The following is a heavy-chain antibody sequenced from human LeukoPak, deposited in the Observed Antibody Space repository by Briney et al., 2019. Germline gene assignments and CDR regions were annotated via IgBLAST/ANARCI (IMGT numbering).Heavy chain of an antibody. V-gene: IGHV4-59*08. J-gene: IGHJ4*02. CDR2: IYYSGST. CDR1: GGSISSYY. D-gene: IGHD4-23*01. Sequence: SETLSLTCTVSGGSISSYYWSWIRQPPGKGLEWTGYIYYSGSTNYNPSLKSRVTISVDTSKNQFSLKLSSVTAADTAVYYCARTASYGGKGHFDYWGQGTLVTVSS. CDR3: ARTASYGGKGHFDY.